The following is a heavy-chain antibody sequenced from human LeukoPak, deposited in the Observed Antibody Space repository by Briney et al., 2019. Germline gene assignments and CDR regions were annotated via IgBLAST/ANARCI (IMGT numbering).Heavy chain of an antibody. J-gene: IGHJ4*02. CDR3: ASLDY. V-gene: IGHV3-74*01. CDR2: INSDGSST. Sequence: GGSLRLSCAASGFTFSIYWVHWLRQAPGKGLVWVSSINSDGSSTSYADSVKGRFTISRDNAKNTLYLQMNTLRAEDTAVYYCASLDYWGQGTPVTVSS. CDR1: GFTFSIYW.